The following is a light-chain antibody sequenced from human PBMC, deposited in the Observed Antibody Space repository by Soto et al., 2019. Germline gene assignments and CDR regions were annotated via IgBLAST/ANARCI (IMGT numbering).Light chain of an antibody. J-gene: IGKJ1*01. CDR3: QQYNSYSEA. V-gene: IGKV1-5*03. CDR2: KAS. Sequence: DIQMTQSPSTLSASVGARVTITCRASQSISSWLAWYQQKPGKAPKLLIYKASSLESGVPSRFSGSGSGTEFTLTISSLQPDDFAAYYCQQYNSYSEAFGQGTKVDIK. CDR1: QSISSW.